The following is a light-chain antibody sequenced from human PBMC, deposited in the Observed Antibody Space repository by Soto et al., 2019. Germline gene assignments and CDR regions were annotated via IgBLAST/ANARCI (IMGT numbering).Light chain of an antibody. J-gene: IGLJ1*01. V-gene: IGLV2-14*01. CDR1: SSDVGAYNY. CDR2: EVS. CDR3: SSYTSSRSIYV. Sequence: QSALTQPASVSGAPGQSITISCTGTSSDVGAYNYVSWYQQHPGKAPKLMIYEVSNRPSGVSNRVSGSKSGNTASLTIYGLQSEDEADYYCSSYTSSRSIYVFGTGTKLTVL.